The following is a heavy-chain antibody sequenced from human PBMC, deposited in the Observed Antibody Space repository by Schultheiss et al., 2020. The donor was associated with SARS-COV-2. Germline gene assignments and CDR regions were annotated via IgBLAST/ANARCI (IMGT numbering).Heavy chain of an antibody. V-gene: IGHV2-70*11. J-gene: IGHJ4*02. CDR2: IDWDDNK. Sequence: SGPTLVKPTQTLTLTCTFSGFSLSTSGMCVSWIRQPPGKALEWLARIDWDDNKYYSTSLKTRLTISKDTSKNQVVLTMTNMDPVDTATYYCARISWDGSGSYLVDYWGQGTLVTVSS. D-gene: IGHD3-10*01. CDR3: ARISWDGSGSYLVDY. CDR1: GFSLSTSGMC.